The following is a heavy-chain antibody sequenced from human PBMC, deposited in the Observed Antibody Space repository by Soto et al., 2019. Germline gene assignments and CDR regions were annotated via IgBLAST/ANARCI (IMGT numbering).Heavy chain of an antibody. J-gene: IGHJ4*02. CDR2: IYYSGST. CDR1: GGSISSYY. D-gene: IGHD4-17*01. CDR3: ARETDYALDY. Sequence: SETLSLTCTVSGGSISSYYWSWIRQPPGKGLEWIGYIYYSGSTNYNPSLKSRVTISVDTSKNQFSLKLSSVTAADTAVYYCARETDYALDYWGQGTLLTVSS. V-gene: IGHV4-59*01.